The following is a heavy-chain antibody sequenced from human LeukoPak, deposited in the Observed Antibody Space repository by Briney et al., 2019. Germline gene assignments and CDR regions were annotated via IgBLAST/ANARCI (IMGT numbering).Heavy chain of an antibody. J-gene: IGHJ4*02. Sequence: PSETLSLTCAVYGGSFSGYYWSWIRQPPGKGLEWIGEINHSGSTNYNPSLKSRVTISVDTSKNQFSLKLSPVTAADTAVYYCARVGAPQMNYYDSSGYWCYFDYWGQGTLVTVSS. CDR2: INHSGST. D-gene: IGHD3-22*01. CDR3: ARVGAPQMNYYDSSGYWCYFDY. V-gene: IGHV4-34*01. CDR1: GGSFSGYY.